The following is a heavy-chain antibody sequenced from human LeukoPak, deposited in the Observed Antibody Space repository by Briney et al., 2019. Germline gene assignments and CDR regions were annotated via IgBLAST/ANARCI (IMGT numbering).Heavy chain of an antibody. Sequence: PSETLSLXCTVSGGSISSSSYYWDWIRQPPGKGLEWIGSIYYSGSTYYNPSLKSRVTISVDTSKNQFSLKLSSVTAADTAVYYCERGLGVPWGYYMDVWGKGTTVTVSS. CDR2: IYYSGST. CDR3: ERGLGVPWGYYMDV. V-gene: IGHV4-39*01. D-gene: IGHD3-10*01. CDR1: GGSISSSSYY. J-gene: IGHJ6*03.